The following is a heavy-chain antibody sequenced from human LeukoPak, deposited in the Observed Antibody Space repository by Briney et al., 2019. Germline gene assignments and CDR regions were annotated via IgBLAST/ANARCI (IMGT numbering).Heavy chain of an antibody. CDR1: GFTFSDYY. CDR2: ISNSDSLT. Sequence: PGGSLRLSCTASGFTFSDYYMSWIRQAPGKGLEWVSYISNSDSLTYYAESVKGRFTISRDNANTSLYLQMNSLRVEDTAVYYCARWRGHGWRVNDNWGRGTLVTVSS. J-gene: IGHJ4*02. V-gene: IGHV3-11*01. CDR3: ARWRGHGWRVNDN. D-gene: IGHD6-19*01.